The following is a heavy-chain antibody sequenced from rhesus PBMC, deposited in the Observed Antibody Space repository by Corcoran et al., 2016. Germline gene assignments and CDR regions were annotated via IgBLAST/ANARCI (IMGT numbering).Heavy chain of an antibody. Sequence: EVQLVQSGAEVKKPGASVKISCKASGYTFTDYYVHWVRQAPGKGLEWMGRFDPEDGEAIHAQKFQDRVTITADTSTDTAYMELSSLRSEDTAVYYCARGYCIGSDCYAYFDYWGQGVLVTVSS. CDR3: ARGYCIGSDCYAYFDY. CDR2: FDPEDGEA. D-gene: IGHD2-21*01. CDR1: GYTFTDYY. J-gene: IGHJ4*01. V-gene: IGHV1-111*02.